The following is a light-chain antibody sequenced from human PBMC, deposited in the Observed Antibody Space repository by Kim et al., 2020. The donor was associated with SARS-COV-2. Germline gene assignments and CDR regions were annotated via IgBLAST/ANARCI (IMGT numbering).Light chain of an antibody. Sequence: PGVTVTLTCGSSTGAGTSGHYPFWVQQKPGKAPRTLIYEASNKNSWTPARFSGSLLGGKAALTLSGAQPEDEAEYYCSLFYTDVRVFGGGTQLTVL. CDR1: TGAGTSGHY. CDR2: EAS. V-gene: IGLV7-46*01. CDR3: SLFYTDVRV. J-gene: IGLJ3*02.